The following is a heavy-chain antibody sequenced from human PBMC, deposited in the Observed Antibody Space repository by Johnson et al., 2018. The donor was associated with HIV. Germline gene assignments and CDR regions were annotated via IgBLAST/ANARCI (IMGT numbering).Heavy chain of an antibody. CDR1: GFTFDDYA. CDR3: ARDEGLRSWAFDI. D-gene: IGHD4-17*01. Sequence: VQLVESGGGLVQPGRSLRVSCAASGFTFDDYAMHWVRQAPGKGLEWVSGISWNSGSIGYADPVKGRFTISRDNAKNSLYLQMNSLRAEDTAVYYCARDEGLRSWAFDIWGQGTMVTVSS. V-gene: IGHV3-9*01. CDR2: ISWNSGSI. J-gene: IGHJ3*02.